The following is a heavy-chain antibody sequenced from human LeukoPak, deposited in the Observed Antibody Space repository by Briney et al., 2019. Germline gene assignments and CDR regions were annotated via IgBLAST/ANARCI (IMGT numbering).Heavy chain of an antibody. CDR2: ISGSGGSSGGST. Sequence: GGSLRLSCAASGFTFSSYAMSWVRQAPGKGLEWVSGISGSGGSSGGSTHYADSVKGRFTISRDNSKNTLYLQMNSLRAEDTAVYYCARTGGGSGYWGQGTLVTVSS. CDR1: GFTFSSYA. D-gene: IGHD2-15*01. V-gene: IGHV3-23*01. CDR3: ARTGGGSGY. J-gene: IGHJ4*02.